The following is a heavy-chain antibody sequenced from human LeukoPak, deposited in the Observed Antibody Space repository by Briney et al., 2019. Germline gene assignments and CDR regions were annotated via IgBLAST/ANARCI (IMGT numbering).Heavy chain of an antibody. CDR3: ARGLLTMVRGVPYYFDY. V-gene: IGHV4-34*01. Sequence: SETLSLTCAVYGGSFSGYYWSWIRQPPGKGLEWIGEINHSGSTNYNPSLKSRVTISVDTSKNQFSLKLSSVTAADTAVYYCARGLLTMVRGVPYYFDYWGQGTLVTVSS. CDR2: INHSGST. D-gene: IGHD3-10*01. J-gene: IGHJ4*02. CDR1: GGSFSGYY.